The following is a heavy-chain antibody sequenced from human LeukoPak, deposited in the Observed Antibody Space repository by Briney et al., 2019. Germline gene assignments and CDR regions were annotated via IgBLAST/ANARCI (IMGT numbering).Heavy chain of an antibody. CDR2: ISSSGSTI. D-gene: IGHD6-13*01. CDR3: ARVVGSSSWYEFYYYYMDV. J-gene: IGHJ6*03. Sequence: AGGSLRLSCAASGFTFSDYYMSWIRQAPGKGLEWVSYISSSGSTIYYADSVKGRFTISRDNAKNSLYLQMNSLRAEDTAVYYCARVVGSSSWYEFYYYYMDVWGKGTTVAISS. V-gene: IGHV3-11*01. CDR1: GFTFSDYY.